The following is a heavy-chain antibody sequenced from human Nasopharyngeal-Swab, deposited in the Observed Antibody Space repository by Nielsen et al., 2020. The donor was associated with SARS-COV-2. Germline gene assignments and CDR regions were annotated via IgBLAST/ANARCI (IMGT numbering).Heavy chain of an antibody. CDR2: ISGSGDTT. Sequence: GESLKISCAASEFTFSSYAMSWVRQAPGKGLEWVSSISGSGDTTYCADSVKGRFTTSRDNSKNTLYLQLNSLRAEDTAVYYCAKGAVGGAVAGTQYFQHWGRGTQVTVSS. CDR3: AKGAVGGAVAGTQYFQH. J-gene: IGHJ1*01. CDR1: EFTFSSYA. D-gene: IGHD6-19*01. V-gene: IGHV3-23*01.